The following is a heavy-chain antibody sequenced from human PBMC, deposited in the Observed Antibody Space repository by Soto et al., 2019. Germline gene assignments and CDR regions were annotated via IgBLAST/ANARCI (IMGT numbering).Heavy chain of an antibody. Sequence: SETLSLTCTVSGGSISNFYWSWIRQPPGKGLEWMGYISYSGSTNYNPSLKSRITISVDTSKNQFSLKLTSVTAADAAVYYCARDLRGYNYGYDAFEIWGQGKMVSVS. CDR1: GGSISNFY. J-gene: IGHJ3*02. V-gene: IGHV4-59*01. CDR2: ISYSGST. D-gene: IGHD5-18*01. CDR3: ARDLRGYNYGYDAFEI.